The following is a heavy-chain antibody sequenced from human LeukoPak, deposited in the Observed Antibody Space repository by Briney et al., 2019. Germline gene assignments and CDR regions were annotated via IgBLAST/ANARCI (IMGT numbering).Heavy chain of an antibody. Sequence: GGSLRLSCAASGFTFSSYAMSWVRQAPGKGLEWVSAISGSGGSTYYADSVKGLFTISRDNSKNTLYLQMNSLRAEDTAVYYCAKHPYGDYDTEGDYLGQGTLVTLSS. CDR1: GFTFSSYA. D-gene: IGHD4-17*01. J-gene: IGHJ4*02. V-gene: IGHV3-23*01. CDR3: AKHPYGDYDTEGDY. CDR2: ISGSGGST.